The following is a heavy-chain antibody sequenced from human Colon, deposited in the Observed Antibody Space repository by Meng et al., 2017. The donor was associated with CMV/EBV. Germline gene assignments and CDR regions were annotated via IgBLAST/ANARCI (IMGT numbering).Heavy chain of an antibody. CDR2: ISYEGSNK. D-gene: IGHD6-13*01. J-gene: IGHJ4*02. CDR3: ARSPGIAAAGTFDY. Sequence: GGSLRLSCAASGFTFSSYAMHWVRQAPGKGLEWVAVISYEGSNKYYADSVKGRFTISRDNSKNTLYLQMNSLRAEDTAVYYCARSPGIAAAGTFDYWGQGTMVTVSS. CDR1: GFTFSSYA. V-gene: IGHV3-30*04.